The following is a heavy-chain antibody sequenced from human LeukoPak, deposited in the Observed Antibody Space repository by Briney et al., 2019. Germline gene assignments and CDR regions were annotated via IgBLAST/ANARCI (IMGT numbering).Heavy chain of an antibody. CDR3: ARSSRGSHWSDP. V-gene: IGHV4-59*01. CDR1: GGSISSYY. Sequence: SETLSLTCTVSGGSISSYYWSWIRQPPGKGLEWIGYIYYSGSTNYNPSLKSRVTISVDTSKNQFSLKLSSVTAADTAVYYCARSSRGSHWSDPWGQGTLVTVSS. CDR2: IYYSGST. J-gene: IGHJ5*02. D-gene: IGHD1-26*01.